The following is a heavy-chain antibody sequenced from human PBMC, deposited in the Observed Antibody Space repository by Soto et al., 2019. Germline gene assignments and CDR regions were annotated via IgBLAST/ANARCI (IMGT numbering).Heavy chain of an antibody. D-gene: IGHD2-15*01. J-gene: IGHJ4*02. V-gene: IGHV1-18*01. Sequence: GASVKVSCKASGYTFTSYCISWVRHAPGQGLEWMGWISAYNGNTNYAQKLQGRVTMTTDTSTSTAYMELRSLRSDDTAVYYCATIGYCSGGSCYYFDYWGQGTLVTVSS. CDR3: ATIGYCSGGSCYYFDY. CDR2: ISAYNGNT. CDR1: GYTFTSYC.